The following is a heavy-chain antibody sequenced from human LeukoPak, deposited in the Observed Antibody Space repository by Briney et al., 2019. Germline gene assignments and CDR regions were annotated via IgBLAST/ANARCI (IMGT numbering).Heavy chain of an antibody. CDR1: GFTFSSSS. CDR3: ARGRYSSNWYLMNIDS. D-gene: IGHD6-13*01. CDR2: ITNSGNSK. Sequence: GGSLRLSCAASGFTFSSSSISWVRQAPGKGLEWVSYITNSGNSKSYADSVKGRFTISRDNTKNSLYLQMNGLRAEDTAVHYCARGRYSSNWYLMNIDSWGQGTLVTVSS. J-gene: IGHJ4*02. V-gene: IGHV3-48*01.